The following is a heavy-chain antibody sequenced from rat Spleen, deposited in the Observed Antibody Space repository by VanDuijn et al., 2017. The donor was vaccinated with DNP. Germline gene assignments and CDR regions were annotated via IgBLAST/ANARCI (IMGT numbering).Heavy chain of an antibody. D-gene: IGHD1-4*01. J-gene: IGHJ2*01. CDR1: GFTFSDHN. V-gene: IGHV5-7*01. Sequence: EVQLVESGGGLVQPGRSLKFSCAASGFTFSDHNMAWVRLAPKKGLEWVATISYDGSETYYRNSVKGRFTISRDNARSTLYLQMDSLRSEDTAAYYCAGRPPPTRGPFDYWGQGVTVTVSS. CDR3: AGRPPPTRGPFDY. CDR2: ISYDGSET.